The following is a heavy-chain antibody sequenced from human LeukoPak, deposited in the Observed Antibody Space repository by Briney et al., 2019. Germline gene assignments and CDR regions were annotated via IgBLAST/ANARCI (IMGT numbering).Heavy chain of an antibody. D-gene: IGHD2-21*02. CDR2: IYANGST. V-gene: IGHV4-61*02. CDR3: ARDRSRTAYCGGDCYSDAFDI. CDR1: SGSIGSGTYY. J-gene: IGHJ3*02. Sequence: NPSETLSLTCTVSSGSIGSGTYYWSWIRQPAGKGLEWIGRIYANGSTNYNPSLKSRVTMSVDTSKKQFSLKLRSVTAADTAVYYCARDRSRTAYCGGDCYSDAFDIWGQGTMVTVSS.